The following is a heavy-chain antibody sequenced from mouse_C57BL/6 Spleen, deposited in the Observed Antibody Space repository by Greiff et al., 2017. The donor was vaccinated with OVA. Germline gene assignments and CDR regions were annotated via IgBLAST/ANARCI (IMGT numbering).Heavy chain of an antibody. Sequence: EVNVVESGGGLVKPGGSLKLSCAASGFTFSSYAMSWVRQTPEKRLEWVATISDGGSYTYYPDNVKGRFTISRDNAKNNLYLQMSHLKSEDTAMYYCARDRTGTFAYWGQGTLVTVSA. CDR1: GFTFSSYA. D-gene: IGHD4-1*01. CDR2: ISDGGSYT. V-gene: IGHV5-4*01. CDR3: ARDRTGTFAY. J-gene: IGHJ3*01.